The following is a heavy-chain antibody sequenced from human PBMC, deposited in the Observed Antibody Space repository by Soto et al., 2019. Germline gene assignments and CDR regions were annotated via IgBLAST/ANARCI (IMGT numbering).Heavy chain of an antibody. Sequence: PSETLSLTCTVSGGSISSSSYYWGWIRQPPGKGLEWIGSIYYSGSTYYNPSLKSRVTISVDTSKNQFSLKLSSVTAADTAGYYCARTGYSSSWYNDYWGQGTLVTVSS. CDR2: IYYSGST. D-gene: IGHD6-13*01. CDR3: ARTGYSSSWYNDY. V-gene: IGHV4-39*01. J-gene: IGHJ4*02. CDR1: GGSISSSSYY.